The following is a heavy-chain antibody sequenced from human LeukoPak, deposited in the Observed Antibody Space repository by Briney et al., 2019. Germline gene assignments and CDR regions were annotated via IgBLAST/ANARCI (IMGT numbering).Heavy chain of an antibody. CDR1: GFTFTTYS. Sequence: PGGSLRLSCAASGFTFTTYSMNWVRQAPGKGLEWMGSIYYSGSTYYNPSLKSRVTISVDTSKNQFSLKLSSVTAADTAVYYCARVSEQLVAVHFDPWGQGTLVTVSS. CDR2: IYYSGST. V-gene: IGHV4-39*07. J-gene: IGHJ5*02. CDR3: ARVSEQLVAVHFDP. D-gene: IGHD6-6*01.